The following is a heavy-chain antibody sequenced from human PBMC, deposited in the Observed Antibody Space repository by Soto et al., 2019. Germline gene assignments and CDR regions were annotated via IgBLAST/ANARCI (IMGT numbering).Heavy chain of an antibody. CDR1: GFTFSSYA. Sequence: EVQLLESGGGLVQPGGSLVLSCAASGFTFSSYAMSWVRQAPGKGLEWVSSISGGNDAYYADSVKGRFTISRDNSRNTLYLQMNSLRADDTAVHYCARSLFLASTGIEPFDFWGQGTLVTVSS. D-gene: IGHD6-13*01. J-gene: IGHJ4*02. V-gene: IGHV3-23*01. CDR2: ISGGNDA. CDR3: ARSLFLASTGIEPFDF.